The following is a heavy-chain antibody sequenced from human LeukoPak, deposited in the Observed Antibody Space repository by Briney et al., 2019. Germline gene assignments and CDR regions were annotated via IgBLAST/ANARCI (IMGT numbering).Heavy chain of an antibody. CDR2: ISYDGSNK. Sequence: GGSLRLSCAASGFTFSSYAMHWVRQAPGKGLEWVAVISYDGSNKYYADSVKGRFTISRDNSKNTLYLQMNSLRAEDTAVYYCARDRTRALQYYYYYMDVWGKGTTVTVSS. CDR1: GFTFSSYA. D-gene: IGHD4-11*01. V-gene: IGHV3-30-3*01. J-gene: IGHJ6*03. CDR3: ARDRTRALQYYYYYMDV.